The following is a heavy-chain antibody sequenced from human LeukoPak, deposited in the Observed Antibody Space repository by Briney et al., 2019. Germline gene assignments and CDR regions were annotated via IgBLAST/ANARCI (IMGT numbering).Heavy chain of an antibody. CDR1: GFSFSDYY. CDR2: ISSSGSHT. J-gene: IGHJ4*02. CDR3: ARHPDGSLSLDY. V-gene: IGHV3-11*03. D-gene: IGHD1-26*01. Sequence: GGSLRLSCVASGFSFSDYYMSWIRQAPGKGMEWVSYISSSGSHTNYADSVTGRFTISRNNAKKSLHLQMNSLRAEDTAVYYCARHPDGSLSLDYWGQGTLVTVSS.